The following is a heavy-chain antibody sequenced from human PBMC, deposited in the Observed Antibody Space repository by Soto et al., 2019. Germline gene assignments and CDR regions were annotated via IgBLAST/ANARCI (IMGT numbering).Heavy chain of an antibody. CDR2: ISGSSGST. Sequence: GGSLRLSCAASGFTFDSYAMSWVRQAPGKGLEWVSVISGSSGSTDYADSVKGRFIISRDNSKNILYLQMNSLRAEDTAVYYCAKDLYSSSWANKYYFEYWGQGTQVTVSS. V-gene: IGHV3-23*01. CDR3: AKDLYSSSWANKYYFEY. CDR1: GFTFDSYA. D-gene: IGHD2-2*01. J-gene: IGHJ4*02.